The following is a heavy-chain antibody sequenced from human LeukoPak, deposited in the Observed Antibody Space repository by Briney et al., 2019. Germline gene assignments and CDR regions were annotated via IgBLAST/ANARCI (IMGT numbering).Heavy chain of an antibody. CDR3: ARHSPKDYYDSSGTDY. J-gene: IGHJ4*02. V-gene: IGHV4-59*08. Sequence: ASETLSLTCTVSGGSISSYYWSWIRQPPGKGLEWIGYIYYSGSTYYNPSLKSRVTISVDTSKNQFSLKLSSVTAADTAVYYCARHSPKDYYDSSGTDYWGQGTLVTVSS. CDR1: GGSISSYY. D-gene: IGHD3-22*01. CDR2: IYYSGST.